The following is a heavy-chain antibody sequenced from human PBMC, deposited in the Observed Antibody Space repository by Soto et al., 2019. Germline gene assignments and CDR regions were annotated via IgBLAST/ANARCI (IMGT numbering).Heavy chain of an antibody. V-gene: IGHV1-69*06. Sequence: QVQLVQSGAEVKKPGASVKVSCKASGVTFSSYAISWVRQAPGQGLEWMGGIIPLFGTATYAQKFQGRVTITADKSTNTAYMELSIMTSEDTAVYYCAGAAGAGTKDYYYYGTDVWGQGTTVTVSS. CDR3: AGAAGAGTKDYYYYGTDV. J-gene: IGHJ6*02. CDR1: GVTFSSYA. CDR2: IIPLFGTA. D-gene: IGHD6-19*01.